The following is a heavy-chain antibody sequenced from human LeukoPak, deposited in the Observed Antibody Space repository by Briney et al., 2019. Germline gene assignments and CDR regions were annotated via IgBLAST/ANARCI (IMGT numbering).Heavy chain of an antibody. Sequence: ASVKVSCKASGGTFSSYAISWVRQAPGQGLEWMGRIIPILGIANYAQKFQGRVTITADKSTSSAYMELSSLRSEDTAVYYCARGLGYYDSSGYLDYWGQGTLVTVSS. CDR2: IIPILGIA. D-gene: IGHD3-22*01. J-gene: IGHJ4*02. CDR1: GGTFSSYA. V-gene: IGHV1-69*04. CDR3: ARGLGYYDSSGYLDY.